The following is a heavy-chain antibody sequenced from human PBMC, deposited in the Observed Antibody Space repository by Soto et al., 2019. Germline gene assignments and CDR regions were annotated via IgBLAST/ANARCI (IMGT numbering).Heavy chain of an antibody. D-gene: IGHD5-12*01. CDR2: ISGSGGST. Sequence: GGSLLSCAASGFTFSSYAMSWVRQAPGKGLEWVSAISGSGGSTYYADSVKGRFTISRDNSKNTLYLQMNSLRAEDTAVYYCAKDGGVATISDSFDYWGQGTLVTVSS. V-gene: IGHV3-23*01. CDR3: AKDGGVATISDSFDY. J-gene: IGHJ4*02. CDR1: GFTFSSYA.